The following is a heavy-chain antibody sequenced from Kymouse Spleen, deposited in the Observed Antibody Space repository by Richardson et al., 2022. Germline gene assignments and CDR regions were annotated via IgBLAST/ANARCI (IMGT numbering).Heavy chain of an antibody. V-gene: IGHV3-73*02. J-gene: IGHJ4*02. D-gene: IGHD6-13*01. Sequence: VQLVESGGGLVQPGGSLKLSCAASGFTFSGSAMHWVRQASGKGLEWVGRIRSKANSYATAYAASVKGRFTISRDDSKNTAYLQMNSLKTEDTAVYYCTRGASSPFDYWGQGTLVTVSS. CDR1: GFTFSGSA. CDR2: IRSKANSYAT. CDR3: TRGASSPFDY.